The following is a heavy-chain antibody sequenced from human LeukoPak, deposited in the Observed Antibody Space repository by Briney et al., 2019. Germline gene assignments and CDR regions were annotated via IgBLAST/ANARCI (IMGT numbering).Heavy chain of an antibody. V-gene: IGHV4-39*07. D-gene: IGHD2-2*01. CDR2: IYYSGST. J-gene: IGHJ4*02. CDR3: ARKMGVGGTRPFDY. Sequence: PSETLSLTCTVSGGSISSSNYYWGWIRQPPGKGLEWIGNIYYSGSTYYNPSLKSRVTVSIDKANNQFSLNLTSVTVADAAVYFCARKMGVGGTRPFDYWGQGILVAVSS. CDR1: GGSISSSNYY.